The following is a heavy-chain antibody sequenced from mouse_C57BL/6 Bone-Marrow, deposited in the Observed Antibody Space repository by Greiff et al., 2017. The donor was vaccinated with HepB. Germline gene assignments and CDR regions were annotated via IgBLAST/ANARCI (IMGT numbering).Heavy chain of an antibody. D-gene: IGHD1-1*01. CDR2: ISYDGSN. V-gene: IGHV3-6*01. J-gene: IGHJ1*03. CDR1: GYSITSGYY. Sequence: DVKLQESGPGLVKPSQSLSLTCSVTGYSITSGYYWNWIRQFPGNKLEWMGYISYDGSNNYNPSLKNRISITRDTSKNQFFLKLNSVTTEDTATYYCARDTTVVARYFDVWGTGTTVTVSS. CDR3: ARDTTVVARYFDV.